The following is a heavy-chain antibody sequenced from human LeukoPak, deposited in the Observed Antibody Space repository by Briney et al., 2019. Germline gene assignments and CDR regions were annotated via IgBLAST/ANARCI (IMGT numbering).Heavy chain of an antibody. V-gene: IGHV3-73*01. CDR3: VLALGPRGH. CDR2: IRSKANSYAT. J-gene: IGHJ4*02. Sequence: GVSLKLSCAASGFTFSGSAMHWVRQASGKGLEWVGRIRSKANSYATAYAASVKGRFTISRDDSKNTAYLQMNSLKTEDTAVYYCVLALGPRGHWGQGTLVTVSS. CDR1: GFTFSGSA. D-gene: IGHD3-3*01.